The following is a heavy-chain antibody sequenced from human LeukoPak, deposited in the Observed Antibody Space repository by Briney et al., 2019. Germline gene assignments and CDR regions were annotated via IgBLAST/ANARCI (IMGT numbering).Heavy chain of an antibody. CDR3: ASGIDSSGYYPGDY. D-gene: IGHD3-22*01. CDR1: GGSISSYY. CDR2: IYYSGST. Sequence: PSETLSLTCTVSGGSISSYYWSWIRRHPGKGLEWIGYIYYSGSTNYNPSLKSRVTISVDTSKNQFSLKLSSVTAADTAVYYCASGIDSSGYYPGDYWGQGTLVTVSS. V-gene: IGHV4-59*01. J-gene: IGHJ4*02.